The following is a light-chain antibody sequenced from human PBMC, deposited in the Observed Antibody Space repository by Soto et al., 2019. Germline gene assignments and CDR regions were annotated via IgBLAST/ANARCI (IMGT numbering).Light chain of an antibody. CDR3: QQHNDWPLT. V-gene: IGKV3-15*01. CDR2: GAS. CDR1: QSVGSK. J-gene: IGKJ4*01. Sequence: EIVMTQSPVTLSVSPGERATLSCRASQSVGSKLAWFQQRPGQAPRLLIYGASTRATGIPARFSGSGSGTEFTLTISSLQSEDFAVYYCQQHNDWPLTFGGGTKVEI.